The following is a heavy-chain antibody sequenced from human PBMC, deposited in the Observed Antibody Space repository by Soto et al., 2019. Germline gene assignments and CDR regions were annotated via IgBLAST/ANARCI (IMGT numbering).Heavy chain of an antibody. CDR2: INHSGST. D-gene: IGHD2-8*01. J-gene: IGHJ6*03. CDR1: GGSFSGYY. V-gene: IGHV4-34*01. Sequence: PSETLSLTCAVYGGSFSGYYWSWIRQPPGKGLEWIGEINHSGSTNYNPSLKSRVTISVDTSKNQFSLKLSSVTAADTAVYYCARGRGLLPSYCTNGVCYFNYYYMDVWGKGTTVTVSS. CDR3: ARGRGLLPSYCTNGVCYFNYYYMDV.